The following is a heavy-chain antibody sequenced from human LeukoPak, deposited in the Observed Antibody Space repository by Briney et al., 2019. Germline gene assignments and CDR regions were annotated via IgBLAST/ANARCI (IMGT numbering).Heavy chain of an antibody. V-gene: IGHV4-39*07. Sequence: SETLSLTCTVSGGSISSGSYYWGWIRQPPGKGLEWLGSIYHSGSTYYNPSLKSRVTISVDTSKNQFSLKLSSVTAADTAVYYCARDLEWLVREFDYWGQGTLVTVSS. CDR2: IYHSGST. D-gene: IGHD6-19*01. J-gene: IGHJ4*02. CDR3: ARDLEWLVREFDY. CDR1: GGSISSGSYY.